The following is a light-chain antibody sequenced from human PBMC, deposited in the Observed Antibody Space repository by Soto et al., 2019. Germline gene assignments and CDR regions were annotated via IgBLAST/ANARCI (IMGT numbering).Light chain of an antibody. CDR3: GTWDSSLLGV. CDR2: DNN. V-gene: IGLV1-51*01. CDR1: SSNIGNNY. Sequence: QSVLTQPPSVSAAPGQKVTISCSGGSSNIGNNYVSWYQQLPGTAPKLLIYDNNKRPSGIPDRFSGSKSGTSATLGITGLQTGDEADYYCGTWDSSLLGVFGGGTRLTVL. J-gene: IGLJ2*01.